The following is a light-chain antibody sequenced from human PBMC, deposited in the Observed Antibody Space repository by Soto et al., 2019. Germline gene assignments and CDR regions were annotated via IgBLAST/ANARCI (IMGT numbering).Light chain of an antibody. J-gene: IGKJ3*01. CDR2: DAS. CDR1: HDIPSY. Sequence: IQLTQSPSSLSASVGDRVPITCQPSHDIPSYLNWYQHKPGKAPKLLIYDASILEAGVPSRFSGSGSGTDFTFTISSLQPEDVATYYCQKCDYLPIFGPGTTVDFK. V-gene: IGKV1-33*01. CDR3: QKCDYLPI.